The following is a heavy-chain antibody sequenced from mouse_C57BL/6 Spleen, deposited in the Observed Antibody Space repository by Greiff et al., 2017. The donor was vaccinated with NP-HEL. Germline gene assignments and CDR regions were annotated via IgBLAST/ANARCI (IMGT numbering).Heavy chain of an antibody. D-gene: IGHD4-1*01. Sequence: EVQRVESGGGLVKPGGSLKLSCAASGFTFSSYAMSWVRQTPEKRLEWVATISDGGSYTYYPDNVKGRFTISRDNAKNNLYLQMSHLKSEDTAMYYCARDGELGRDPYFDYWGQGTTLTVSS. CDR1: GFTFSSYA. J-gene: IGHJ2*01. V-gene: IGHV5-4*01. CDR2: ISDGGSYT. CDR3: ARDGELGRDPYFDY.